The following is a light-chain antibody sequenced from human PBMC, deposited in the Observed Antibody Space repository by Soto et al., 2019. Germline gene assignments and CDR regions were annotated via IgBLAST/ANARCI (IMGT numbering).Light chain of an antibody. J-gene: IGLJ3*02. CDR1: TSDVGIYNL. CDR3: SSYAGSRWV. V-gene: IGLV2-23*02. CDR2: EVD. Sequence: QSALTQPASVSGSPGQSITISCSGTTSDVGIYNLVSWYQQHPGKAPKLVIYEVDKRPSGVSNRFSCSRSGDTASLTISGLQSEDEADYYCSSYAGSRWVCGGGTKRTVL.